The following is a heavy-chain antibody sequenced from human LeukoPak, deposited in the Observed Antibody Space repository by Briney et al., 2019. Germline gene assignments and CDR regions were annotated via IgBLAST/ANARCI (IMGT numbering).Heavy chain of an antibody. CDR3: ATDPYCGGDCYYDH. D-gene: IGHD2-21*02. CDR1: GLTFSTYA. CDR2: MSYSGGST. V-gene: IGHV3-23*01. J-gene: IGHJ4*02. Sequence: GGSLRLSCAASGLTFSTYAMSWVRQAPGKGLEWVSGMSYSGGSTYYADSVKGRFIISRDNSKNTLYLQMNSLRAEDTAVYYCATDPYCGGDCYYDHWGQGTLVTVSS.